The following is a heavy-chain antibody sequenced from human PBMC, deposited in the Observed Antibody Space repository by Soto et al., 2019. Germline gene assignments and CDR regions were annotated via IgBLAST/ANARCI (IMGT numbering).Heavy chain of an antibody. CDR2: ISGHNGIT. CDR3: ARDRGGLGNFDY. J-gene: IGHJ4*02. D-gene: IGHD3-10*01. CDR1: GYTFTSYG. V-gene: IGHV1-18*01. Sequence: QVQLVQSGAEVKKPGASVKVSCKASGYTFTSYGISWVREAPGQGLEWMGWISGHNGITNYAQKFQGRDTMTTDTSTSTADMELRSLRSDDTAVYYCARDRGGLGNFDYWGQGTLVTVSS.